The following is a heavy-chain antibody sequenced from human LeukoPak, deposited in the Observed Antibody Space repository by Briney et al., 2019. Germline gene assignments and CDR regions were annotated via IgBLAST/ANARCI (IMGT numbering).Heavy chain of an antibody. CDR2: INTNTGNP. V-gene: IGHV7-4-1*02. Sequence: ASVKVSCKASGYTFTSYAMNWVRQAPGQGLEGMGWINTNTGNPTYAQGFTGRFVFSLDTSVSTAYLQISSLKAEDTAVYYCARSRSRQWPAGHWFDPWGQGTLVTVSS. J-gene: IGHJ5*02. CDR3: ARSRSRQWPAGHWFDP. D-gene: IGHD6-19*01. CDR1: GYTFTSYA.